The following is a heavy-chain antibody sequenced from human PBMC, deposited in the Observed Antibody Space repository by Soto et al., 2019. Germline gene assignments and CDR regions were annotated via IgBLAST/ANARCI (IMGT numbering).Heavy chain of an antibody. CDR2: IIPILGIA. CDR1: GGTFSSYT. Sequence: QVQLVQSGAEVKKPGSSVKVSCKASGGTFSSYTISRVRQAPGQGLEWMGRIIPILGIANYAQKFQGRVTITADKSTSTAYMELSSLRSEDTAVYYCAREGYSGYDSDGAFDIWGQGTMVTVSS. V-gene: IGHV1-69*08. CDR3: AREGYSGYDSDGAFDI. J-gene: IGHJ3*02. D-gene: IGHD5-12*01.